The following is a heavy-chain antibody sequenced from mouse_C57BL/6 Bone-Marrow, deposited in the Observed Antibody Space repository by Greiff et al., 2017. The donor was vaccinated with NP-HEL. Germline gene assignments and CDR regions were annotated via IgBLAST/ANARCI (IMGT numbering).Heavy chain of an antibody. V-gene: IGHV2-2*01. CDR3: ARKGIYQGYFDY. D-gene: IGHD2-1*01. CDR2: IWSGGST. CDR1: GFSLTSYG. Sequence: VHLVESGPGLVQPSQSLSITCTVSGFSLTSYGVHWVRQSPGKGLEWLGVIWSGGSTDYNAAFISRLSISKDNSKSQVFFKMNSLQADDTAIYYCARKGIYQGYFDYWGQGTTLTVSS. J-gene: IGHJ2*01.